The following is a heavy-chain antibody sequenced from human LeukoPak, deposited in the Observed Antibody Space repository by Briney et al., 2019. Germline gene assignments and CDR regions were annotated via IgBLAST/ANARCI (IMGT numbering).Heavy chain of an antibody. Sequence: SETLSLTCAVYGGSFSGYYWSWIRQPPGKGLEWIGEINHSGSTNYNPSLKSRVTISVDTSKNQFSLKLSSVTAADTAVYYCARGLTRGYCSSTSCSRNWFEPWGQGTLVTVSS. CDR3: ARGLTRGYCSSTSCSRNWFEP. D-gene: IGHD2-2*01. V-gene: IGHV4-34*01. CDR1: GGSFSGYY. CDR2: INHSGST. J-gene: IGHJ5*02.